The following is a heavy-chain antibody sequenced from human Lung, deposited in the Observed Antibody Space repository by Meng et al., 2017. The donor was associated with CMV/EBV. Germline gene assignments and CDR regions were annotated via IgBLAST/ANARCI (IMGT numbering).Heavy chain of an antibody. CDR1: GCXISSGRYY. D-gene: IGHD2-2*01. CDR3: ASEGLIVVVEAARATMGV. V-gene: IGHV4-39*01. J-gene: IGHJ6*02. Sequence: PXTXSLXCTVSGCXISSGRYYWGWIRQPPRKGLEWIVNIYYSGSTYYNPAVKRRVAISVDTSKNQLSLELSSMTAADTAVYYWASEGLIVVVEAARATMGVWXQGTTVTVSS. CDR2: IYYSGST.